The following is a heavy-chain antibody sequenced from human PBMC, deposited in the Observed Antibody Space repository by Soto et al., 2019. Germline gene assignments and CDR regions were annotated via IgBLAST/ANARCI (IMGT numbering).Heavy chain of an antibody. V-gene: IGHV4-59*08. D-gene: IGHD7-27*01. CDR1: GGSISSYY. CDR3: AGPRNWGRRYFDL. Sequence: SETLSLTCTVSGGSISSYYWSWIRQPPGKGLEWIGYIYYSGSTNYNPSLKSRVTISVDTSKNQFSLKLSSVTAADTAVYYCAGPRNWGRRYFDLWGRGTLVT. J-gene: IGHJ2*01. CDR2: IYYSGST.